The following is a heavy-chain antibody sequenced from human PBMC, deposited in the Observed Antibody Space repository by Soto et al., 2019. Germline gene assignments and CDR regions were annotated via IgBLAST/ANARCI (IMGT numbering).Heavy chain of an antibody. CDR2: VYPGDSDT. CDR3: VRQIYDSDTGPNFQYYFDS. Sequence: GESLKISCKGSGYSFNSYWIGWVRQMPGKGLEWMGVVYPGDSDTRYSPSFQGHVTISADKSISTAYLQWSSLKASDTAVYYCVRQIYDSDTGPNFQYYFDSWGQGTPVTVSS. CDR1: GYSFNSYW. D-gene: IGHD3-22*01. J-gene: IGHJ4*02. V-gene: IGHV5-51*01.